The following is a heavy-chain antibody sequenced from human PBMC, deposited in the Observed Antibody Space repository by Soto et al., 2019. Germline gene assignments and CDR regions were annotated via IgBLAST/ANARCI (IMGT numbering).Heavy chain of an antibody. CDR2: IYYSGST. Sequence: SETLSLTCTVSGGSISSGDYYWSWIRQPPGKGLEWIGYIYYSGSTYYNPSLKSRATISVDTSKNQFSLKLSSVTAADTAVYYCARGDDFWSGPNWFDPWGQGTLVTVSS. CDR3: ARGDDFWSGPNWFDP. J-gene: IGHJ5*02. V-gene: IGHV4-30-4*01. CDR1: GGSISSGDYY. D-gene: IGHD3-3*01.